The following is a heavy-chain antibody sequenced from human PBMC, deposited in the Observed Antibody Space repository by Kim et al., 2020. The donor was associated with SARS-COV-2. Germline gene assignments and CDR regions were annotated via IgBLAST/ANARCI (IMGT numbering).Heavy chain of an antibody. CDR1: GFTFSNYE. CDR3: ARGRDAFDI. J-gene: IGHJ3*02. CDR2: ISSSGSTI. V-gene: IGHV3-48*03. Sequence: GGSLRLSCAASGFTFSNYEMNWVRQAPGKGLEWVAYISSSGSTIYYADSVKGRFTISRDNAKNSLYLQMNSLRAEDTAVYYCARGRDAFDIWGQGTMVTVSS.